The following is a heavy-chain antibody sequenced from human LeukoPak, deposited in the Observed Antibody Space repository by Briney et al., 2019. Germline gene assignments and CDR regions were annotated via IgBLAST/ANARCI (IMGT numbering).Heavy chain of an antibody. V-gene: IGHV1-18*01. Sequence: RWASVKVSCKASGYTFMSYGISWVRQAPGQGLEWMGWISPYNGNTNYAPKIQGRVAMTTDTSTSTAYMELRSLRSDDTAVYYYARAPPGSGWPYYYYHYMDVWGKGTTVTISS. CDR2: ISPYNGNT. CDR1: GYTFMSYG. D-gene: IGHD6-19*01. CDR3: ARAPPGSGWPYYYYHYMDV. J-gene: IGHJ6*03.